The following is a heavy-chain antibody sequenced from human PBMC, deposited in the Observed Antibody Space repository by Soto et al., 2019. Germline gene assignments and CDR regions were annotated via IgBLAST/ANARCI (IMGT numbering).Heavy chain of an antibody. Sequence: SETLSLTCTVSGGSISTDGYYWSWVRQLPGKGLEWIAYIYHSGSSYYNTSLKNRLTMAVDTSQNQFSLRLTSVTAADTAVYYCARRGRIAAAGSNWFDPWGQGTLVTVS. CDR3: ARRGRIAAAGSNWFDP. CDR2: IYHSGSS. V-gene: IGHV4-31*03. D-gene: IGHD6-13*01. CDR1: GGSISTDGYY. J-gene: IGHJ5*02.